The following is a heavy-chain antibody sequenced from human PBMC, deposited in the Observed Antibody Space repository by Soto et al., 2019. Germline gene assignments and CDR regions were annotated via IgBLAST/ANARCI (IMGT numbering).Heavy chain of an antibody. CDR2: INAGSGNT. J-gene: IGHJ3*02. CDR1: GYTFSAYT. D-gene: IGHD3-3*02. CDR3: ARDTETLGPRANDALDI. V-gene: IGHV1-3*01. Sequence: QAQLVQSGAEMKKPGASVKVSCKATGYTFSAYTMNWVRQAPGQSLEWMGWINAGSGNTKYSQNCEGGVRITRDTSASTVYMELTGLTSEDTAVYYCARDTETLGPRANDALDIWGQGTMVTVSS.